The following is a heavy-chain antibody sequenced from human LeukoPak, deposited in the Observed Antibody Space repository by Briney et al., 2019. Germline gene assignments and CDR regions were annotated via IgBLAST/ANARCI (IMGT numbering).Heavy chain of an antibody. CDR3: ARPLNCGWYSAFDI. J-gene: IGHJ3*02. D-gene: IGHD6-19*01. CDR1: GAPMSSYY. CDR2: IYYSGST. Sequence: SETLSLTCTVSGAPMSSYYWSWIRQPPGKGLEWIGYIYYSGSTNYNPSLKSRVTISLDTSKNQFSLKLTSVTAADMAVYYCARPLNCGWYSAFDIWGQGTMVTVSS. V-gene: IGHV4-59*01.